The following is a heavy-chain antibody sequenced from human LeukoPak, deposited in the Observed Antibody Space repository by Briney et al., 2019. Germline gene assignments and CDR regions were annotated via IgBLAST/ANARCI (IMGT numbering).Heavy chain of an antibody. CDR2: INTDGSST. CDR1: GFTFSNYW. CDR3: VRNLYYYDSSGYYYGGY. D-gene: IGHD3-22*01. V-gene: IGHV3-74*01. J-gene: IGHJ4*02. Sequence: TGGSLRLSCAASGFTFSNYWMHWVRQAPGKGLVWVSRINTDGSSTSYADSVKGRFTISRDNAKNTLYLQMNSLRAEDTAVYYCVRNLYYYDSSGYYYGGYWGQGTLVTVSS.